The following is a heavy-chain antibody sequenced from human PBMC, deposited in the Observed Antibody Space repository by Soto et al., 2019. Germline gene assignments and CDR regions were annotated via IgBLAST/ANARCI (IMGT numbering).Heavy chain of an antibody. D-gene: IGHD4-4*01. CDR3: ARTSMTTRYSSYFDY. CDR1: GLTFSDYY. V-gene: IGHV3-11*01. J-gene: IGHJ4*02. Sequence: PGGSLRLSCAASGLTFSDYYMSWVRQAPGKGLEWVSYISSSGSTIYYADSVKGRFTISRDNAKNSLYLQMNSLRAEDTAVYYCARTSMTTRYSSYFDYWGQGTLVTVSS. CDR2: ISSSGSTI.